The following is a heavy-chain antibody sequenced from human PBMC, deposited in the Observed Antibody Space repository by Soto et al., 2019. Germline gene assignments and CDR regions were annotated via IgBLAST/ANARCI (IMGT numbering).Heavy chain of an antibody. CDR1: GFTVSSYS. CDR2: ISSSSSTI. J-gene: IGHJ6*02. CDR3: ASDSQQASYYGMDV. Sequence: GGSLRLSCAASGFTVSSYSMNWVRQAPGKGLEWVSYISSSSSTIYYADSVKGRFTISRDNAKNSLYLQVNSLRAEDTVVYYCASDSQQASYYGMDVWGQGTTVTVSS. V-gene: IGHV3-48*01.